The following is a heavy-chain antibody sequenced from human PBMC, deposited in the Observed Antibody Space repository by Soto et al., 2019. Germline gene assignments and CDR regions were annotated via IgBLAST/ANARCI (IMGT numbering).Heavy chain of an antibody. CDR1: GFTVSSKY. V-gene: IGHV3-66*01. CDR3: ASDDVLCDGGRCYGLPLDV. Sequence: EVHLVESGGGLVQPGGSLRLSCAASGFTVSSKYMSWVRQAPGKGLEWVSLIQSGGPTYYADSVKGRFIISRDTSENTLHLQMDWLRGEDTAVYYCASDDVLCDGGRCYGLPLDVWGKVTTVTVSS. CDR2: IQSGGPT. D-gene: IGHD2-15*01. J-gene: IGHJ6*04.